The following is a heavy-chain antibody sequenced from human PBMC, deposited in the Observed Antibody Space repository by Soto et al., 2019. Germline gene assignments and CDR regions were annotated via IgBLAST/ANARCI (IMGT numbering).Heavy chain of an antibody. V-gene: IGHV1-18*01. CDR3: ARGGAVAGIFYYYYMDV. J-gene: IGHJ6*03. Sequence: GPSVKVSCKASGYTFTSYGISWVRQAPGQGLEWMGWISAYNGNTNYAQKLQGRVTMTTDTSTSTAYMELRSLRSDDTAVYYCARGGAVAGIFYYYYMDVWGKGTTVTVSS. CDR1: GYTFTSYG. D-gene: IGHD6-19*01. CDR2: ISAYNGNT.